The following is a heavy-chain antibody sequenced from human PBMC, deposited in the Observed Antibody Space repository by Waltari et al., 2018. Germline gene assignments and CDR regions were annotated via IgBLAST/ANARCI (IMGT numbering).Heavy chain of an antibody. CDR2: IYHSGST. D-gene: IGHD2-2*01. CDR3: ASTPQSKSSPTGWFDP. J-gene: IGHJ5*02. V-gene: IGHV4-30-2*01. CDR1: GGSISSGGYS. Sequence: QLQLQESGSGLVKPSQTLSLTCAVSGGSISSGGYSWSWIRQPPGKGLEWIGYIYHSGSTYYNPSLKSRVTISVDRSKNQFCLKLSSVTAADTAVYYCASTPQSKSSPTGWFDPWGQGTLVTVSS.